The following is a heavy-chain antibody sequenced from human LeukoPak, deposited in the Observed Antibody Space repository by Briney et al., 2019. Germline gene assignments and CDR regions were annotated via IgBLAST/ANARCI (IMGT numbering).Heavy chain of an antibody. CDR2: ISSSGSYI. CDR1: TFTFSSYT. Sequence: PGRSLRLSCAASTFTFSSYTMNWVRQAPGTGLECVSSISSSGSYIYYADSLKGRFTVSRDNARKSLYLQMNSLRAEDTAVYYCARASDHDWGSYRWDAFDIWGQGTMVTVSS. J-gene: IGHJ3*02. D-gene: IGHD3-16*02. CDR3: ARASDHDWGSYRWDAFDI. V-gene: IGHV3-21*01.